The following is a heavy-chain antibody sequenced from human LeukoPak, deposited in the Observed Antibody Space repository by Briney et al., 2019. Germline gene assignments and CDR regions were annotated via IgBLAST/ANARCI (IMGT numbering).Heavy chain of an antibody. V-gene: IGHV3-7*01. J-gene: IGHJ4*02. CDR2: IKADGSDK. Sequence: GGSLRLSCVVSGFTFRSYWMSWVRQAPGKGLEWVATIKADGSDKYYVDSVKGRFTISRDDTKNSLYLQMTSLRVEDTAVYYCARLDNRFAYWGQGTLVTVTS. D-gene: IGHD3-16*02. CDR1: GFTFRSYW. CDR3: ARLDNRFAY.